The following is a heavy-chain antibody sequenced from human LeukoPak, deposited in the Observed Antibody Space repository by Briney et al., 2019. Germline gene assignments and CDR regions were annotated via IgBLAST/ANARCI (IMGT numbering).Heavy chain of an antibody. V-gene: IGHV4-59*02. D-gene: IGHD6-13*01. Sequence: SETLSLTCTVSGGSVTDYYWSWIRPSPGKGLEWIGYIYYTGTSYNPSLKSRVTISLDTSKNQFSLKLSSVTAADTAVYYCARAPGIRHPFDIWGQGTMVTVSS. CDR2: IYYTGT. CDR3: ARAPGIRHPFDI. CDR1: GGSVTDYY. J-gene: IGHJ3*02.